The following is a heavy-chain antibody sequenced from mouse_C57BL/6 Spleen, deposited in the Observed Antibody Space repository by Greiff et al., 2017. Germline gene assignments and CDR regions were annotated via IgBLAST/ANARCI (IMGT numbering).Heavy chain of an antibody. CDR1: GFTFSDYY. Sequence: EVLLVESEGGLVQPGSSMKLSCTASGFTFSDYYMAWVRQVPEKGLEWVANINSDGSSTYYLDSLKSRFIISRDNAKNILYLQLSSLKSEDTATYYCARDMDGYYAMDYWGQGTSVTVSS. D-gene: IGHD1-1*02. J-gene: IGHJ4*01. CDR3: ARDMDGYYAMDY. CDR2: INSDGSST. V-gene: IGHV5-16*01.